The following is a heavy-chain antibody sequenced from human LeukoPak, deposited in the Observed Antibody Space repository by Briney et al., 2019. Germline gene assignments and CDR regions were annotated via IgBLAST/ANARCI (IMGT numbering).Heavy chain of an antibody. CDR1: GFTFGNAW. D-gene: IGHD6-13*01. J-gene: IGHJ4*02. Sequence: GGSLRLSCAASGFTFGNAWMSWVRQSPGKGLEWVGRIKSKTDGGTTDYAAPVKARFIISRDDSKNTLYLQMNSLKTEDTAVYYCTTALSISATGTSFDYWGQGTLVTVSS. V-gene: IGHV3-15*01. CDR2: IKSKTDGGTT. CDR3: TTALSISATGTSFDY.